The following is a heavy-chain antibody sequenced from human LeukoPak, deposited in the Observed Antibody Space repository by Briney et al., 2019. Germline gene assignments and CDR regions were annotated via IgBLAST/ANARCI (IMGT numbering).Heavy chain of an antibody. D-gene: IGHD3-22*01. CDR1: GVSISSGSCY. Sequence: SQTLSLTCTVSGVSISSGSCYWRWIRQPAGKGLEWIGRIYTSGSTNYNPSLKSRVTISVDTSKNQFSLKLSSVTAADTAVYYCAADYYDSSGYYYVGAFDIWGQGTMVTVSS. CDR3: AADYYDSSGYYYVGAFDI. V-gene: IGHV4-61*02. CDR2: IYTSGST. J-gene: IGHJ3*02.